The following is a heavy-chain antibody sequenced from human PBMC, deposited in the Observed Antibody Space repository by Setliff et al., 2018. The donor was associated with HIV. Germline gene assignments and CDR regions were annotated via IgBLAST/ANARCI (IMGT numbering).Heavy chain of an antibody. CDR3: ARVIVDFDSSGFYYFDS. D-gene: IGHD3-22*01. V-gene: IGHV1-18*01. Sequence: ASVKVSCKTSGYTFNSYGISWVRQAPGQRLEWVGLNIAFNGKTNSAPKFQGRVIMTTDTSASTAHMELRSLRSDDTAIYYCARVIVDFDSSGFYYFDSWGQGTLVTVSS. J-gene: IGHJ4*02. CDR2: NIAFNGKT. CDR1: GYTFNSYG.